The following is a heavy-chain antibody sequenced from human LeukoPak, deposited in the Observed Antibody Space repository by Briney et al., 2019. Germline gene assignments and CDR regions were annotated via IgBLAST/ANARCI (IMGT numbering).Heavy chain of an antibody. CDR3: AKGQYYFDY. CDR2: ISRGGGST. J-gene: IGHJ4*02. V-gene: IGHV3-23*01. D-gene: IGHD4-11*01. CDR1: GITFSSLG. Sequence: GGSLRLSCAASGITFSSLGMSWVRLAPGKGLGWVSGISRGGGSTNYADSVKGRFTISRDNSKNTVYLQMNSLRAEDTAVYYCAKGQYYFDYWGQGTLVTVSS.